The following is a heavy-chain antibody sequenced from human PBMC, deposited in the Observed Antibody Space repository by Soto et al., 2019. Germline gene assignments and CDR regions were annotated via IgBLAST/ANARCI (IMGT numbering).Heavy chain of an antibody. D-gene: IGHD4-17*01. CDR2: IKSKTDGGTT. J-gene: IGHJ6*02. V-gene: IGHV3-15*07. CDR1: GFTFSNAW. Sequence: GGSLRLSCAASGFTFSNAWMNWVRQAPGKGLEWVGRIKSKTDGGTTDYAAPVKGRFTISRDDSKNTLYLQMNSLKTEDTAVYYCTTPNLDYGHYYYYYGMDVWGQGTTVTVSS. CDR3: TTPNLDYGHYYYYYGMDV.